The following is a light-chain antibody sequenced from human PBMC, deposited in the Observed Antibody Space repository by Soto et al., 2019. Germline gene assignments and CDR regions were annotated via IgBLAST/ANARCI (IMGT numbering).Light chain of an antibody. CDR3: AAWDESPNVPV. CDR2: SNN. CDR1: NSNIGRNT. J-gene: IGLJ3*02. V-gene: IGLV1-44*01. Sequence: QSVLTQQPSASGTPGQRVTISCSGSNSNIGRNTVNWYQQLPGAAPSLLIYSNNQRPSGVPDRFSGSKSGTSASLAISGLQSEDEADYYCAAWDESPNVPVFGGGTKLTVL.